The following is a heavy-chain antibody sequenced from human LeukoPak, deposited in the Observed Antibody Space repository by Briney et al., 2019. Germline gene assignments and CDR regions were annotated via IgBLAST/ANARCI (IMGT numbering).Heavy chain of an antibody. CDR2: INLISGGT. D-gene: IGHD3-3*01. Sequence: GASVKVSCKGSGYTFTRYYMHWVRQAPGQGLEWMGWINLISGGTNYAQKFQGSATMTRDTSVSTAYMELSRLRSDDTAVYYCASTTVKYYDFWSGYLPNWGQGTLVTVSS. CDR1: GYTFTRYY. J-gene: IGHJ4*02. CDR3: ASTTVKYYDFWSGYLPN. V-gene: IGHV1-2*02.